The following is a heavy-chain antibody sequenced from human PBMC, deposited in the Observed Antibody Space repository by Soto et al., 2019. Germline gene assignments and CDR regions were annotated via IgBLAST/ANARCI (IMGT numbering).Heavy chain of an antibody. CDR3: ARSLGRGWTPY. CDR2: IIPVFNTT. CDR1: GGTFSSYT. D-gene: IGHD6-19*01. Sequence: QVHLVQSEAEVKKPGSSVKVSCKASGGTFSSYTVSWGRQAPGQGLEWVGGIIPVFNTTYYAQKFQGRVTILADKSTSPAYMELSNLRSEDTAVYYCARSLGRGWTPYWGQGTLVTVSS. J-gene: IGHJ4*02. V-gene: IGHV1-69*06.